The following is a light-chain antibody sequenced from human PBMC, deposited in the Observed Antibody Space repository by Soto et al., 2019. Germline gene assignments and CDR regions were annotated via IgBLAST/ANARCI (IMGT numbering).Light chain of an antibody. CDR2: EVT. CDR3: SSYTTSVRV. CDR1: SSDVGGYNY. Sequence: QSALTQPPSASGSPGQSVTISCTGTSSDVGGYNYVSWYQQYPGKAPKLLIYEVTKRPSGVPDRFSGSKSGNTASLTVSGLQTDDEADYYCSSYTTSVRVFGTGTKATVL. V-gene: IGLV2-8*01. J-gene: IGLJ1*01.